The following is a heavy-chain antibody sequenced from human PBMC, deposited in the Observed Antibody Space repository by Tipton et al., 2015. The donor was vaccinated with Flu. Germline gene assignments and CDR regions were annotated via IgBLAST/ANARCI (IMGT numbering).Heavy chain of an antibody. CDR1: GFDFSSYA. J-gene: IGHJ3*01. CDR3: AKLTAGTTDGFDV. D-gene: IGHD6-19*01. V-gene: IGHV3-23*01. Sequence: SLRLSCVTSGFDFSSYAMNWVRQAPGKGLEWVSVISGSGAGTYYADSVKGRFTISKDNPRNRMFLQMTDMRAGDTAMYYCAKLTAGTTDGFDVWGQGTMVNVSS. CDR2: ISGSGAGT.